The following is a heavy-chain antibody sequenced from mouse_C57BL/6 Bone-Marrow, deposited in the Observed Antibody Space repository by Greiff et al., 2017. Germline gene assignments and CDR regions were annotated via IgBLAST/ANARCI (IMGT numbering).Heavy chain of an antibody. V-gene: IGHV1-81*01. CDR1: GYTFTSYG. Sequence: QVQLQQSGAELARPGASVKLSCKASGYTFTSYGISWVKQRTGQGLEWIGEIYPRSGNTYYNEKFKGKATLTADKSSSTAYMELRSLTSEDSAVYFCVYYYGSSCWYFDVWGTGTAVTVSS. CDR3: VYYYGSSCWYFDV. D-gene: IGHD1-1*01. J-gene: IGHJ1*03. CDR2: IYPRSGNT.